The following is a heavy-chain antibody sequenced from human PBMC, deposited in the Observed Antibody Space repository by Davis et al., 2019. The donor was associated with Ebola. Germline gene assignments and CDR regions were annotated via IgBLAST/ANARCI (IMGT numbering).Heavy chain of an antibody. CDR3: ARGGGYGGYGMDV. V-gene: IGHV4-34*01. Sequence: SETLSLTCAVYGGSFSGYYWSWIRQPPGKGLEWIGEINHSGSTNYNPSLKSRVTISVDTSKNQFPLKLSSVTAADTAVYYCARGGGYGGYGMDVWGQGTTVTVSS. J-gene: IGHJ6*02. CDR2: INHSGST. D-gene: IGHD5-12*01. CDR1: GGSFSGYY.